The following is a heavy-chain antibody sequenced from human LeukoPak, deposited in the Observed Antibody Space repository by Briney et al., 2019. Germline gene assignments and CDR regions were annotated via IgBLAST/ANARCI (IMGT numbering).Heavy chain of an antibody. V-gene: IGHV4-34*01. CDR3: ARGGYDYVWGSYRYRGAFDI. D-gene: IGHD3-16*02. Sequence: GSLRLSCAASGFTFSNYGMNWVRQAPGKGLEWIGEINHSGSTNYNPSLKSRVTISVDTSKNQFSLKLSSVTAADTAVYYCARGGYDYVWGSYRYRGAFDIWGQGTMVTVSS. CDR2: INHSGST. J-gene: IGHJ3*02. CDR1: GFTFSNYG.